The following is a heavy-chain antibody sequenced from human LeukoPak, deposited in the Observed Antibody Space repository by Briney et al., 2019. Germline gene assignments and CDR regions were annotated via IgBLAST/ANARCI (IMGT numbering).Heavy chain of an antibody. CDR3: ARETDTSGYYVDY. V-gene: IGHV3-74*01. D-gene: IGHD3-22*01. Sequence: GGSMRLSCAASGFTFSSYWMHWVRQAPGKGLVWVARINSDGSSTSYADSVKGRFTISRDNAKNTLYLQMNSLRAEDTAVYYCARETDTSGYYVDYWGQGTLVTVSS. J-gene: IGHJ4*02. CDR1: GFTFSSYW. CDR2: INSDGSST.